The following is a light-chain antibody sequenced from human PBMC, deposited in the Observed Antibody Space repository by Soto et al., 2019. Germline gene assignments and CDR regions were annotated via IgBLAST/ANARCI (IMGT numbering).Light chain of an antibody. CDR2: RND. CDR1: TSNIGTYT. J-gene: IGLJ2*01. Sequence: QSVLTQPPSASGTTGQRVTISCSGSTSNIGTYTVNWYQQLPGAAPKLLIYRNDRRPSGVPDRFSGSKSGTSASLAISGLQSEDEADYYCAVWDDSLTGQVVFGGGTQLTVL. V-gene: IGLV1-44*01. CDR3: AVWDDSLTGQVV.